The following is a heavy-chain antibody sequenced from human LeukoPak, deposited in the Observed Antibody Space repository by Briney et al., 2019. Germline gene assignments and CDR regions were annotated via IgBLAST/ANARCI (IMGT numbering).Heavy chain of an antibody. CDR3: AKDKAPWKSTSISDFEY. CDR2: IRYDGSNK. Sequence: GGSLRLSCAASGFTFSTYGMHWVRQAPGKGLEWVAFIRYDGSNKYYADSVKGRFTISRDNSKNTLYLQMNSLRAEDTAVYFCAKDKAPWKSTSISDFEYWGQGTRVTVSS. D-gene: IGHD1-1*01. V-gene: IGHV3-30*02. J-gene: IGHJ4*01. CDR1: GFTFSTYG.